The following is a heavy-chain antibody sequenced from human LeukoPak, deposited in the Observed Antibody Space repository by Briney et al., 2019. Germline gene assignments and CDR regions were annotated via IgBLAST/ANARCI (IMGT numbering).Heavy chain of an antibody. Sequence: ASVKVSCTASGYPFNESGISWVRQAPGQGHEWMGWINPNSGGKNYAQPFQGRVTMTRATSISTAYMELSRVRSDDTPVYYYACLDDGSGYYDGGDYWGQGTLVTVSS. CDR3: ACLDDGSGYYDGGDY. CDR1: GYPFNESG. D-gene: IGHD3-22*01. J-gene: IGHJ4*02. CDR2: INPNSGGK. V-gene: IGHV1-2*02.